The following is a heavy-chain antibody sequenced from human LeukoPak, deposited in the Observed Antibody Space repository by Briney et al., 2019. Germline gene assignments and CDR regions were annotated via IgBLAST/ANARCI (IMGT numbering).Heavy chain of an antibody. V-gene: IGHV1-69*04. CDR1: GGTFSSYA. CDR2: IIPILGLA. J-gene: IGHJ4*02. CDR3: ARMGMNTVTTGDY. Sequence: SVKVSCKASGGTFSSYAISWVRQAPGQGLEWMGRIIPILGLANYAQKFQGRVTITADKSTSTAYMELSGLRSEDTAVYYCARMGMNTVTTGDYWGQGTLVTVSS. D-gene: IGHD4-17*01.